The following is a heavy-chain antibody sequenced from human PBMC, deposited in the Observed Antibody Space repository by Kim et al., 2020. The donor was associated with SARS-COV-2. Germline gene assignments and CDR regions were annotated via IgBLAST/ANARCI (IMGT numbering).Heavy chain of an antibody. Sequence: SETLSLTCAVYGGSFSGYYWSWIRQPPGKGLEWIGEINHSGSTNYNPSLKSRVTISVDTSKNQFSLKLSSVTAADTAVYYCARGPRNYYDSTDKDDYWGQGTLVTVSS. D-gene: IGHD3-22*01. CDR3: ARGPRNYYDSTDKDDY. CDR1: GGSFSGYY. CDR2: INHSGST. J-gene: IGHJ4*02. V-gene: IGHV4-34*01.